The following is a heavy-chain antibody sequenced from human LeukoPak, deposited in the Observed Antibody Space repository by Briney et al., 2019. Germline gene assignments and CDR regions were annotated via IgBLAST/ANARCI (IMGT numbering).Heavy chain of an antibody. D-gene: IGHD4-23*01. Sequence: WIRQPPGKGLEWIGSIYYSGSTYYNPSLKSRVTISVDTSKNQFSLKLSSVTAADTAVYYCARWTTVVTRGFDYWGQGTLVTVSS. CDR3: ARWTTVVTRGFDY. J-gene: IGHJ4*02. V-gene: IGHV4-39*07. CDR2: IYYSGST.